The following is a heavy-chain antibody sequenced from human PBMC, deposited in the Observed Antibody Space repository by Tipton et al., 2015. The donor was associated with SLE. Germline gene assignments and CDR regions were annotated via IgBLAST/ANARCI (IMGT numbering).Heavy chain of an antibody. Sequence: LRISCAVYGGSFRGYYWGWIRQPPGQGMEWIGEINHRGSTNYNPSIKSRVTISVDTSKNHFSLKLSSVTAADTAVYYCARGLVGIEYWGQGTLVTVSS. CDR2: INHRGST. D-gene: IGHD3-9*01. CDR3: ARGLVGIEY. CDR1: GGSFRGYY. J-gene: IGHJ4*02. V-gene: IGHV4-34*01.